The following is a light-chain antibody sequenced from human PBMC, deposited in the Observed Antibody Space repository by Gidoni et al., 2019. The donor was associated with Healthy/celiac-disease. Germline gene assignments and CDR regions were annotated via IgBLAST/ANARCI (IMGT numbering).Light chain of an antibody. Sequence: DIQLTQSPSFLSASVGDRVTITCRASQVISSYLAWYQQKPGKAPKLLIYAASTLQSGVPSRFHGSGSGTEFTLTISSLQPGDFATYCCQQLNSYPRWTFGQGTKVEIK. J-gene: IGKJ1*01. CDR2: AAS. V-gene: IGKV1-9*01. CDR3: QQLNSYPRWT. CDR1: QVISSY.